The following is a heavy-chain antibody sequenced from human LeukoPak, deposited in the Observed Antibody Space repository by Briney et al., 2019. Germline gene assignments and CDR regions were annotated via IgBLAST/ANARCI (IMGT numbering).Heavy chain of an antibody. CDR1: GGSISSYY. CDR2: IYYSGST. V-gene: IGHV4-59*01. D-gene: IGHD3-22*01. J-gene: IGHJ4*02. CDR3: ARGYYYDYSGPDFDY. Sequence: SETLSLTCTVSGGSISSYYWSWIREPPGKGLEWIGYIYYSGSTNSNPSLKSRVTISVDTSKNQFSLRLTSVTAADTAVYYCARGYYYDYSGPDFDYWGQGTLVTVSS.